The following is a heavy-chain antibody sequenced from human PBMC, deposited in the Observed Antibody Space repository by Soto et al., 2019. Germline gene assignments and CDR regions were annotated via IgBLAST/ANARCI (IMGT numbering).Heavy chain of an antibody. V-gene: IGHV4-59*01. Sequence: SETLSLTCTVSGGSISSDFWSWIRQPPGKGLEWIGYISISGNTDYSPSLKSRATISADTSRNQFSLKLRSVNTADTAVYFCARGREVFHAGCGHHRERLAPSTQRTFVTVSS. J-gene: IGHJ5*02. CDR1: GGSISSDF. D-gene: IGHD2-21*01. CDR3: ARGREVFHAGCGHHRERLAP. CDR2: ISISGNT.